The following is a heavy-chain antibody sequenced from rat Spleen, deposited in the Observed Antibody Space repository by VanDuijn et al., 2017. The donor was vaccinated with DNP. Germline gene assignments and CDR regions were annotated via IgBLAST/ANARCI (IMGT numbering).Heavy chain of an antibody. Sequence: EVHLVESGGGLVQPGRSLKLSCVASGFSFSKYGMAWVRQAPTKGLEWVASISTSGGSTYYPDSVKGRFTISRDNAKNTLYLQMNSLRSEDTATYYCARFRYSSYIYYAMDAWGQGTSVTVSS. CDR2: ISTSGGST. J-gene: IGHJ4*01. CDR1: GFSFSKYG. V-gene: IGHV5S13*01. D-gene: IGHD1-2*01. CDR3: ARFRYSSYIYYAMDA.